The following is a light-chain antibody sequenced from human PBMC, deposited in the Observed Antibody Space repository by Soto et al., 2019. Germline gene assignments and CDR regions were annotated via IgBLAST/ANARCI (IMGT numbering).Light chain of an antibody. J-gene: IGKJ5*01. CDR2: GAS. CDR1: QSVSSSY. V-gene: IGKV3-15*01. Sequence: EIVLTQSPGTLSLSPGERATLSCRASQSVSSSYLAWYQQKPGQAPRLLIYGASSRATGISARFSGSGSGTEFTLTISSLQSEDFGVYYCQQYNSWPLITFGPGTRLEIK. CDR3: QQYNSWPLIT.